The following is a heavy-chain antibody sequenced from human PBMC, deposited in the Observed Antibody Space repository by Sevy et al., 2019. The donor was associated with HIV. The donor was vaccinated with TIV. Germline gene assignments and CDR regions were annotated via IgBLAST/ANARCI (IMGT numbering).Heavy chain of an antibody. D-gene: IGHD3-10*01. CDR3: AKGVGGSYNTYYYYYGMDV. J-gene: IGHJ6*02. V-gene: IGHV3-30*18. CDR2: ISYDGSNK. Sequence: GRSLRLSCAASGFTFSSYGMHWVRQAPGKGLEWVAVISYDGSNKYYADSVKGRFTISRDNSKNTLYLQMNSLRAEDTAVYYCAKGVGGSYNTYYYYYGMDVWGQGTTVTVSS. CDR1: GFTFSSYG.